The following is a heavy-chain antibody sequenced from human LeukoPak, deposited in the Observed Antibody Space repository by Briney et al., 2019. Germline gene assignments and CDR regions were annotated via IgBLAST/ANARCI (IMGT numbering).Heavy chain of an antibody. Sequence: GGSMRLSCAPSGFTFSSYEMNWVRQAPGKGLEWVSYISSSGSTIYHADSVEGRFTISRDNAKNSLYLQMKSLRAEDTAVYYCARDSKVTADHPHYWGQGTLVTVSS. CDR1: GFTFSSYE. CDR3: ARDSKVTADHPHY. J-gene: IGHJ4*02. CDR2: ISSSGSTI. D-gene: IGHD2-21*02. V-gene: IGHV3-48*03.